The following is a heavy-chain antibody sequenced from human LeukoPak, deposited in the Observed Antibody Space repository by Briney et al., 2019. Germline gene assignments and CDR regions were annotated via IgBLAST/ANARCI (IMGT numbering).Heavy chain of an antibody. CDR3: ARETGYGDYGHWWFDP. Sequence: SETLSLTCTVSGGSISSGGYYWSWIRHHPGKGLEWIGYIYYSGSTYYNPSLKSRVIISVDTSKNQFSLKLSSVTAADTAVYYCARETGYGDYGHWWFDPWGQGTLVTVSS. D-gene: IGHD4-17*01. CDR2: IYYSGST. CDR1: GGSISSGGYY. J-gene: IGHJ5*02. V-gene: IGHV4-31*03.